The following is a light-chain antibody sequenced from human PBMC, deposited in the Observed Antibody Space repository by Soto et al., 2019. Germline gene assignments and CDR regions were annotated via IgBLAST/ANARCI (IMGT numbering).Light chain of an antibody. Sequence: QSVLTQPPSASGTPGQRVTISCSGGSSNIGSKNVNWYQQLPGMAPKLLIYGNNQRPSGVPDRFSGSKSGTSASLAISGLQSEDEADYYCAAWDASLNVHVVFGGGTKLTVL. V-gene: IGLV1-44*01. CDR3: AAWDASLNVHVV. J-gene: IGLJ2*01. CDR2: GNN. CDR1: SSNIGSKN.